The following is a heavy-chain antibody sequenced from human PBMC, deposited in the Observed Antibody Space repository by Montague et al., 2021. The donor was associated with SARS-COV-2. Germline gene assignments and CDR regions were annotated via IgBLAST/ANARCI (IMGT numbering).Heavy chain of an antibody. D-gene: IGHD1-26*01. CDR2: IYYTGST. J-gene: IGHJ4*02. V-gene: IGHV4-59*01. CDR1: GGSISPYY. CDR3: ARVGWELRGGYYCLDY. Sequence: SETLSLTCTVSGGSISPYYWSWIRQPPGKGLEWIGNIYYTGSTNYNSSLKSRLTISVDTSENQFSLKVTSVTPADTAVYYCARVGWELRGGYYCLDYWGQGTMVTVSS.